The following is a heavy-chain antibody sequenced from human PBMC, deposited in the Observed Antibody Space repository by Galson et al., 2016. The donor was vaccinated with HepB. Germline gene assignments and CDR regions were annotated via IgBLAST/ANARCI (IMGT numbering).Heavy chain of an antibody. CDR3: AKDLGYPDSGSGEFDY. V-gene: IGHV3-23*01. Sequence: LRLSCAASGFSFNIYAMSWVRQAPGKGLEWVSGVSGSGDGTYYADSVKGRFTISRDNSKDMLYLQMDRLRAEDTAIYFCAKDLGYPDSGSGEFDYWGQGTPVTVSS. J-gene: IGHJ4*02. D-gene: IGHD3-10*01. CDR1: GFSFNIYA. CDR2: VSGSGDGT.